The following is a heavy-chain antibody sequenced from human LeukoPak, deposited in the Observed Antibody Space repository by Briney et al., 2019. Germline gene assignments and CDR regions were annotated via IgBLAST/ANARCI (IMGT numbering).Heavy chain of an antibody. Sequence: TPSETLSFTCTVSGGSISSYSWTWIRQPPGKGLEWIGYIYYSGSTNYNPSLKSRVTISVDTSKNQFSLRLSSVTAADTAVYYCARLMTSSAGRDYWGQGTLVTVSS. CDR3: ARLMTSSAGRDY. D-gene: IGHD2-2*01. CDR2: IYYSGST. J-gene: IGHJ4*02. V-gene: IGHV4-59*01. CDR1: GGSISSYS.